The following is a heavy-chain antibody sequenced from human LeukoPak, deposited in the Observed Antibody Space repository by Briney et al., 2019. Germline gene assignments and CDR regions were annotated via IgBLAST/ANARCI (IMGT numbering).Heavy chain of an antibody. Sequence: GGSLRLSCAGSGFTFDDHGMSWVRQAPGKGLEWVSGINWSGGSTGYADSVKGRFTISRDNAKNSLYLQMNSLRAEDTAVYYCARDWTYYYDSGGYHMIPPLDYWGQGTLVTVSS. J-gene: IGHJ4*02. D-gene: IGHD3-22*01. V-gene: IGHV3-20*04. CDR3: ARDWTYYYDSGGYHMIPPLDY. CDR1: GFTFDDHG. CDR2: INWSGGST.